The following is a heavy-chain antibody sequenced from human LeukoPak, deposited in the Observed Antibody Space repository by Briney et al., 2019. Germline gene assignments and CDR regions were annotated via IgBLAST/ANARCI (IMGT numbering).Heavy chain of an antibody. J-gene: IGHJ4*02. V-gene: IGHV3-7*01. Sequence: GGSLRLSCAASRFTFNNYWMSWVRQAPGKGLEWVANIKQDGSEKYYVDSVKGRFTISRDNAKNSLYLQMNSLSAEDTAVYYCARNSNFDTHDYWGQGTLVTVSS. D-gene: IGHD3-22*01. CDR2: IKQDGSEK. CDR3: ARNSNFDTHDY. CDR1: RFTFNNYW.